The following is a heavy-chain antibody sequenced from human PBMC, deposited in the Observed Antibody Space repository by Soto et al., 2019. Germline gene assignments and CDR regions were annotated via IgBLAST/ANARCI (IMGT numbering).Heavy chain of an antibody. CDR3: AKDLGYCSSTSCVNFDY. Sequence: GGSLRLSCAASGFTFSSYAMSWVRQAPGKGLEWVSAISGSGGSTYYADSVKGRFTISRDNSKNTLYLQMNSLRAEDTAVYYCAKDLGYCSSTSCVNFDYWGQGTLVTVSS. D-gene: IGHD2-2*01. CDR1: GFTFSSYA. CDR2: ISGSGGST. V-gene: IGHV3-23*01. J-gene: IGHJ4*02.